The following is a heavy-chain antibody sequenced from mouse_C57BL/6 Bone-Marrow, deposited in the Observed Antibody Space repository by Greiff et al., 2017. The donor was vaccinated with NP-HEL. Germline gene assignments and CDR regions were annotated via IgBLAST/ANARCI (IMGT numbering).Heavy chain of an antibody. CDR2: ISSGGSYT. D-gene: IGHD1-1*01. J-gene: IGHJ2*01. V-gene: IGHV5-6*02. CDR1: GFTFSSYG. CDR3: ARQNYYGSTPFDY. Sequence: DVMLVESGGDLVKPGGSLKLSCAASGFTFSSYGMSWVRQTPDKRLEWVATISSGGSYTYYPDSVKGRFTISRDNAKNTLYLQMSSLKSEDTAMYYCARQNYYGSTPFDYWGQGTTLTVSS.